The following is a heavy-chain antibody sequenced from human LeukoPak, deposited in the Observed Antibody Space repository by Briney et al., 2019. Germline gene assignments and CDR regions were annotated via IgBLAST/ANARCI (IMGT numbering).Heavy chain of an antibody. CDR1: GYTFTSYY. J-gene: IGHJ6*03. Sequence: GASVKVSCKASGYTFTSYYMHWVRQAPGQGLEWMGIINPSGGGTSYAQKFQGRVTMTRDTSTSTVYMELSSLRFDDTAVYYCARGATAGRFSLRPTGAYYMDVWGKGTTVTVSS. D-gene: IGHD6-13*01. V-gene: IGHV1-46*01. CDR2: INPSGGGT. CDR3: ARGATAGRFSLRPTGAYYMDV.